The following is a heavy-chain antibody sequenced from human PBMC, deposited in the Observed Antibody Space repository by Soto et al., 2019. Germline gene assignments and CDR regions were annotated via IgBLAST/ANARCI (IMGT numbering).Heavy chain of an antibody. Sequence: EVHLVESGGGLVKPGGSLRLSCVTSGFTFSLYSMIWVRQAPGKGLEWVSSISSSSSYIYYADSLKGRFTISRDNPKNSLYLQMDSLRGDDTAIYYCVRARATDSRPDYWGQGTLVTVSP. CDR3: VRARATDSRPDY. D-gene: IGHD3-22*01. CDR2: ISSSSSYI. V-gene: IGHV3-21*01. J-gene: IGHJ4*02. CDR1: GFTFSLYS.